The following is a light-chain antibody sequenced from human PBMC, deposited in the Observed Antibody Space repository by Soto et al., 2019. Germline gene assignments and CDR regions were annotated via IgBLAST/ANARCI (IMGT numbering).Light chain of an antibody. CDR3: GTWDSSLSAGV. V-gene: IGLV1-51*01. Sequence: QSVLTQPPSVSSAPGQRVTISCSGTRFNIGNNYVSWYQQLPGTAPKLLIYDNNQRPSGIPDRFSGSKSGTSATLAITGLQTGDEADYYCGTWDSSLSAGVFGGGTQLTVL. CDR1: RFNIGNNY. J-gene: IGLJ2*01. CDR2: DNN.